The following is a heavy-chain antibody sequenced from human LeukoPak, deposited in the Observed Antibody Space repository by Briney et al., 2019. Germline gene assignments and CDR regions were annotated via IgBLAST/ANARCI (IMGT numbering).Heavy chain of an antibody. CDR1: GSTFSSYG. CDR2: IWYDGNNK. J-gene: IGHJ4*02. V-gene: IGHV3-33*01. CDR3: ARDRSDDGDYESDY. D-gene: IGHD4-17*01. Sequence: GGSLRLSCAASGSTFSSYGMHWVRQAPGKGLEWVAVIWYDGNNKYYADSVKGRFTISRDNSKNTLYLQMDSLRAEDTAVYYCARDRSDDGDYESDYWGQGTLVTVSS.